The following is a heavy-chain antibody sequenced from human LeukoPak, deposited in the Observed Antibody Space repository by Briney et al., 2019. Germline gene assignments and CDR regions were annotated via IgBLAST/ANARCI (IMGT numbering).Heavy chain of an antibody. Sequence: SEALSLTCTVSGGSISSSSYYWGGIRQPPGKGLAWIGSIYYSGSTYYNPSLKSRVTISVDTSKNQFSLKLSSVTAADTAVYYCARTHKNWFDPWGQGTLVTVSS. J-gene: IGHJ5*02. CDR3: ARTHKNWFDP. CDR2: IYYSGST. V-gene: IGHV4-39*01. CDR1: GGSISSSSYY.